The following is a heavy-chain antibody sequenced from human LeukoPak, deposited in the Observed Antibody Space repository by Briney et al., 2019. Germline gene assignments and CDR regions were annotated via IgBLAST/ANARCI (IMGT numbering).Heavy chain of an antibody. D-gene: IGHD3-3*01. CDR1: GFAFSAYS. V-gene: IGHV3-21*01. CDR3: ARDHTGTTIFQDAFDI. Sequence: GGSLRLSCAASGFAFSAYSMNWVRQAPGKGLEWVSSISSSSSYIYYADSVKGRFTISRDNAKNSLYLQMNSLRAEDTAVYYCARDHTGTTIFQDAFDIWGQGTMVTVSS. CDR2: ISSSSSYI. J-gene: IGHJ3*02.